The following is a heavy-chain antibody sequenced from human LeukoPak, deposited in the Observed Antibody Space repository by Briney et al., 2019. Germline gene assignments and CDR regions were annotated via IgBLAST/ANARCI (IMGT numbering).Heavy chain of an antibody. J-gene: IGHJ6*03. CDR2: SYRSGST. V-gene: IGHV4-38-2*02. CDR3: AAAVAGSDNYYYMDV. Sequence: SETLSLTCTVSGYSISRAYYWGWIRQPPGKGLEWIGSSYRSGSTYYNPSLKSRVTISVDRSNNQFSLKLSSVTAADTALYYCAAAVAGSDNYYYMDVWGKGTTVTVSS. D-gene: IGHD6-19*01. CDR1: GYSISRAYY.